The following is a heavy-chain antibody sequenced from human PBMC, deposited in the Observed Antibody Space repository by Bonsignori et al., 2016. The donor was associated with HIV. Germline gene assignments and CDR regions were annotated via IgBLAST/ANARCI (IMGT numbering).Heavy chain of an antibody. J-gene: IGHJ6*03. Sequence: WIRQPPGKGLEWVSYVSGSGTTKYYADSVKGRFTISRDNAKNSLYLQMNSLRAEDTAVYYCARDRLGQRNMVRGVLVDYCYMDVWGKGTTVTVSS. CDR3: ARDRLGQRNMVRGVLVDYCYMDV. CDR2: VSGSGTTK. D-gene: IGHD3-10*01. V-gene: IGHV3-48*03.